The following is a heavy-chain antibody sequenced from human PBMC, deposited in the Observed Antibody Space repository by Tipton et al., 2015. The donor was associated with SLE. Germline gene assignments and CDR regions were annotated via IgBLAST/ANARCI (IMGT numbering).Heavy chain of an antibody. D-gene: IGHD5-18*01. J-gene: IGHJ5*02. CDR1: SGSISSHY. V-gene: IGHV4-4*09. CDR2: NYSIGRT. CDR3: ARLHGYSYGLNWFDP. Sequence: PGLVKPSETLSLTCSVSSGSISSHYWNWIRQPPGKGLEWIGYNYSIGRTNYKASLRSRLTISLDTSKNQFSLRLTSVIAADTAVYYCARLHGYSYGLNWFDPWGQGTLISVSS.